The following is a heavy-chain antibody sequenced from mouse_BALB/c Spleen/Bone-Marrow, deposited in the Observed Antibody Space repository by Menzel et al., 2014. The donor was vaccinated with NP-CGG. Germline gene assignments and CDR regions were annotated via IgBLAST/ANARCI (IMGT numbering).Heavy chain of an antibody. V-gene: IGHV1-80*01. CDR1: GYAFSTYW. J-gene: IGHJ4*01. CDR2: IYPGDGDT. CDR3: ARGARSARDY. Sequence: QVQLQQSGAELVRPESSVKISCKASGYAFSTYWMIWVKQRPGQGLEWIGQIYPGDGDTNYNGKFKGKATLTADKSSSTAYMQLSSLTSEGSAVYFCARGARSARDYWGLGASVTVSS.